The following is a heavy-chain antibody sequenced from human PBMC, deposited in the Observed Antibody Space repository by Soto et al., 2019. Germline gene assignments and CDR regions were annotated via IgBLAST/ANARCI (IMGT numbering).Heavy chain of an antibody. D-gene: IGHD3-3*01. V-gene: IGHV2-5*02. CDR1: GFSLSTSGVG. Sequence: QITLKESGPTLVKPTQTLTLTCTFSGFSLSTSGVGVGWIRQPPGKALEWLAVIYWDDDKRYSPSLKSRLTITKDTSKNRVVLTMTNMDPVDTATYYCAHLRFLDYYYGMDVWGQGTTVTVSS. J-gene: IGHJ6*02. CDR2: IYWDDDK. CDR3: AHLRFLDYYYGMDV.